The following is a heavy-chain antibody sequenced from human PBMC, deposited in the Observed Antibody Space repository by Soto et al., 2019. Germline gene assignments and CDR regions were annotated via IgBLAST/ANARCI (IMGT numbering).Heavy chain of an antibody. J-gene: IGHJ4*02. CDR2: INPNSGGT. V-gene: IGHV1-2*04. Sequence: QVQLVQSGAEVKKPGASVKVSCKASGYTFTGYYMHWVRQAPGQGLEWMGWINPNSGGTNYAQKFQGWVTMTRDTSLSTAYMELSRLRSDDTAVYYCARAEGDMTTVTTFDYWGQGTLVTVSS. CDR3: ARAEGDMTTVTTFDY. D-gene: IGHD4-17*01. CDR1: GYTFTGYY.